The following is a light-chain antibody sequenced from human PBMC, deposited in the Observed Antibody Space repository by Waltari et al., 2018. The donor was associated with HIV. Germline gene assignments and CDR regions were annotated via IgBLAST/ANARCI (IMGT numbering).Light chain of an antibody. J-gene: IGLJ3*02. V-gene: IGLV4-60*02. CDR3: ETWDSSTWV. CDR2: LEGGGSY. Sequence: QPVLTQSSSASASLGSSVKLTCTLTSGHSSTTIAWPQQQPGKAPRYLMMLEGGGSYNQGSGVPDRFSGSSSGADRYLTISNLQFEDEADYYCETWDSSTWVFGGGTKLTVL. CDR1: SGHSSTT.